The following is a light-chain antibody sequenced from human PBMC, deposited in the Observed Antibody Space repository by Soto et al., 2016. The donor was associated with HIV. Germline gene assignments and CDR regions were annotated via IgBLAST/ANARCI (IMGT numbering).Light chain of an antibody. CDR2: KDT. CDR3: YSAADYNLV. J-gene: IGLJ3*02. V-gene: IGLV3-27*01. CDR1: IVAKKY. Sequence: SYELTQPSSVSVSPGQTARITCAGDIVAKKYVRWFQQKPGQAPVLIIYKDTERPSGIPERFSGSSSGTTVTLTISGAQVEDEADYYCYSAADYNLVFGGGTNLTVL.